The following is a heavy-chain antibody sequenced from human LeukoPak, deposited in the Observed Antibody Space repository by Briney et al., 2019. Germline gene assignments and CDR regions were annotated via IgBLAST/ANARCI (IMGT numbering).Heavy chain of an antibody. J-gene: IGHJ4*02. CDR2: IKKDGSEK. Sequence: GGSLRLSCEASGFTFSNYWMTWVRQAPGKGLEWVGNIKKDGSEKNYVDSVKGRFTISRDNAKSSLFLQMNSLRAEDTAVYYCARGGLWFGELGVDYWGQGTLVTVSS. CDR1: GFTFSNYW. V-gene: IGHV3-7*01. CDR3: ARGGLWFGELGVDY. D-gene: IGHD3-10*01.